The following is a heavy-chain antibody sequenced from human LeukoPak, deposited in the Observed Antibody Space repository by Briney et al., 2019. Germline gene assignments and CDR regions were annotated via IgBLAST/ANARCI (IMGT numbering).Heavy chain of an antibody. CDR3: ARDRGSGLDY. J-gene: IGHJ4*02. CDR2: ISGSGGTT. CDR1: GFTFSDYG. Sequence: PGGSLRLSCAASGFTFSDYGMNWVRQAPGKGLEWVSAISGSGGTTYYANSVEGRFTISRDNSKNTLYLQMNSLRAEDTAVYYCARDRGSGLDYWGQGTLVTVSS. D-gene: IGHD3-10*01. V-gene: IGHV3-23*01.